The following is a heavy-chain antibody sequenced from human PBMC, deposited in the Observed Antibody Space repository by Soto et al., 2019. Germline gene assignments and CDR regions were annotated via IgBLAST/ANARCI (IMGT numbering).Heavy chain of an antibody. CDR3: ANSPIGAVYYDFWSGYFISF. Sequence: GGSLRLSCAASGFTFSSYAMSWVRQAPGKGLEWVSAISGSGGSTYYADSVKGRFTISRDNSKNTLYLQMNSLRAEDTAVYYCANSPIGAVYYDFWSGYFISFWGQGTMVTVSS. CDR2: ISGSGGST. D-gene: IGHD3-3*01. J-gene: IGHJ3*01. V-gene: IGHV3-23*01. CDR1: GFTFSSYA.